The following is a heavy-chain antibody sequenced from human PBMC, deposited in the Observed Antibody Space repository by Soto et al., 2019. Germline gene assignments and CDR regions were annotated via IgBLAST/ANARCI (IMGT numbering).Heavy chain of an antibody. CDR3: ARLGYCSGGSCSRFYYYYYYMDV. CDR2: MNPNSGNT. V-gene: IGHV1-8*01. Sequence: ASVKVSCKASGYTFTSYDINWVRQATGQGLEWMGWMNPNSGNTGYAQKFQGRVTMTRNTYISTAYMELSSLRSEDTAVYYCARLGYCSGGSCSRFYYYYYYMDVWGKGTTVTVSS. J-gene: IGHJ6*03. D-gene: IGHD2-15*01. CDR1: GYTFTSYD.